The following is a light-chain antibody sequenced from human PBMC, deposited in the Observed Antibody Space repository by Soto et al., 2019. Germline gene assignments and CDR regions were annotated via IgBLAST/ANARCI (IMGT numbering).Light chain of an antibody. CDR2: EVS. CDR1: SSDVGGHNH. CDR3: TSYTNINTWV. Sequence: QPVLTQPASVSASPGQSIAISCTGTSSDVGGHNHVSWYQQHPNKAPKLMIYEVSNRPSGVSDRFSGSKSGNTASLTISALQAEDEADYYCTSYTNINTWVFGGGTKLTVL. V-gene: IGLV2-14*01. J-gene: IGLJ3*02.